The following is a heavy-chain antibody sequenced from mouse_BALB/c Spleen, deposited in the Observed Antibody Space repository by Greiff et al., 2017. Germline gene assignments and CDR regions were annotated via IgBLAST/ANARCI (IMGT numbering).Heavy chain of an antibody. Sequence: EVQLVESGPGLVKPSQSLSLTCTVTGYSITSDYAWNWIRQFPGNKLEWMGYISYSGSTSYNPSLKSRISITRDTSKNQFFLQLNSVTTEDTATYYCATLSTMITGDYWGQGTTLTVSS. CDR2: ISYSGST. CDR3: ATLSTMITGDY. CDR1: GYSITSDYA. J-gene: IGHJ2*01. D-gene: IGHD2-4*01. V-gene: IGHV3-2*02.